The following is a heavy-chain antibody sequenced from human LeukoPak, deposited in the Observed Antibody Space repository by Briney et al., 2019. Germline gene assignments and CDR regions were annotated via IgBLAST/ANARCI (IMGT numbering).Heavy chain of an antibody. J-gene: IGHJ4*02. V-gene: IGHV4-39*01. D-gene: IGHD3-22*01. Sequence: TSETLSLTCTVSGGSINSSSYYWGWIRQPPGKGVEWLGSIYYSGSTYYNPSLKSRVTISVDTSKNQFSLKLSSVTAADTAVYYCARRSYYYDSSGYYVGVDYWGQGTLVTVSS. CDR3: ARRSYYYDSSGYYVGVDY. CDR2: IYYSGST. CDR1: GGSINSSSYY.